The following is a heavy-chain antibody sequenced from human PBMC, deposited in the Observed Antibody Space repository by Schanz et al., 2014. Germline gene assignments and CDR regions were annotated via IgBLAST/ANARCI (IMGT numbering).Heavy chain of an antibody. CDR2: IGGDASRT. J-gene: IGHJ5*02. Sequence: EVHLVESGGGLVQPGGSLRLSCAASGFNFITFAMSWVRQAPGKGPEWVSAIGGDASRTYYADSVKGRFTISRDNSKSTLYLKMNSLRADDTAVYYCARPPPLVRGIAGWFGPWGQGSLVTVSS. CDR1: GFNFITFA. CDR3: ARPPPLVRGIAGWFGP. D-gene: IGHD3-10*01. V-gene: IGHV3-23*04.